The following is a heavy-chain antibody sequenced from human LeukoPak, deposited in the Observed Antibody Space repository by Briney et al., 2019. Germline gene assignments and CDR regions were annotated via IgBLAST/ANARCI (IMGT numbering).Heavy chain of an antibody. CDR2: ISGSGGST. V-gene: IGHV3-23*01. CDR1: GFTFSNYA. J-gene: IGHJ4*02. Sequence: PGGSLRLSCAASGFTFSNYAMSWVRQAPGKGLGWVSTISGSGGSTSYVDSVKGRFTISRDNSKNTLYLQMNSLRAEDTAVYYCAKGGWSSYFDYWGQGTLVTVSS. CDR3: AKGGWSSYFDY. D-gene: IGHD6-19*01.